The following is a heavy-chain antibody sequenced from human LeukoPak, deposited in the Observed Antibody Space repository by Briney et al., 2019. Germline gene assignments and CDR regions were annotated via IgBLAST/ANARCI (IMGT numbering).Heavy chain of an antibody. J-gene: IGHJ4*02. V-gene: IGHV4-4*07. CDR2: IISTTGNA. CDR3: MKDGPSWGLL. Sequence: PSETLSLTXTVSGISINPYYWTWIRQPAGKGLEWIGRIISTTGNANYNPSLKSRVTMSVDTSKNQFSLELTSVTAADTAVYYCMKDGPSWGLLWGLGTLVTVSS. CDR1: GISINPYY. D-gene: IGHD3-16*01.